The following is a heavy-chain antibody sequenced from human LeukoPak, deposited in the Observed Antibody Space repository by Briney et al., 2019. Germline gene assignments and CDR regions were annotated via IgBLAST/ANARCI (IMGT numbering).Heavy chain of an antibody. V-gene: IGHV3-53*01. J-gene: IGHJ4*02. CDR3: AKETIPYDSSGFDY. D-gene: IGHD3-22*01. CDR1: GFTVSSNY. Sequence: GGSLRLSCAASGFTVSSNYMSWVRQAPGKGLEWVSVIYRGDSTYYADSVKGRFTISRDNSKNTLYLQMNSLRAEDTAVYYCAKETIPYDSSGFDYWGQGTLVTVSS. CDR2: IYRGDST.